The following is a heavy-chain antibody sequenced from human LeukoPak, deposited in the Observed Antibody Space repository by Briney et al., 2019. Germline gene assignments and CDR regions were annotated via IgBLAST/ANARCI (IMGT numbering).Heavy chain of an antibody. J-gene: IGHJ6*03. Sequence: GGSLRLSCAASRFTFSSYAMSWVRQAAGKGLEWVSAITGSGGSTYYADSLKGRFIISRDNSKNTLYLQMNSLRAEDAAVYYCAKGPGPGYFYYYMDVWGKGTTVTVSS. CDR1: RFTFSSYA. CDR3: AKGPGPGYFYYYMDV. V-gene: IGHV3-23*01. CDR2: ITGSGGST.